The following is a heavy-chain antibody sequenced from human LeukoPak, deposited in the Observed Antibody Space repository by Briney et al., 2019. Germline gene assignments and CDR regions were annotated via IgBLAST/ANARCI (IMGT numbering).Heavy chain of an antibody. CDR3: ARGGCPGEYFDY. CDR1: GGSISSYY. D-gene: IGHD7-27*01. J-gene: IGHJ4*02. Sequence: ASETLSLTCTVSGGSISSYYWSWIRQPPGKGLEWIGYIYYSGSTNYNPSLKSRVTISVDTSKNQFSLKLSSVTAADTAVYYCARGGCPGEYFDYWGQGTLVTVSS. V-gene: IGHV4-59*01. CDR2: IYYSGST.